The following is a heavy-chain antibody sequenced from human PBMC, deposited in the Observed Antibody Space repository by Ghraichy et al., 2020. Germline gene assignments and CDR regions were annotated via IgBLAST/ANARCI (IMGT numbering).Heavy chain of an antibody. D-gene: IGHD1-1*01. CDR2: IKSSTEGGTT. CDR1: GFTFTNAW. Sequence: GGSLRLSCAASGFTFTNAWMGWVRQAPGKGLEWVGHIKSSTEGGTTESAAPVKVRFTLSRDDSKDTLYLQMNNLKSEDTGVYYCVNFRSISAMTRALDIWGQGTMVTVSS. J-gene: IGHJ3*02. V-gene: IGHV3-15*01. CDR3: VNFRSISAMTRALDI.